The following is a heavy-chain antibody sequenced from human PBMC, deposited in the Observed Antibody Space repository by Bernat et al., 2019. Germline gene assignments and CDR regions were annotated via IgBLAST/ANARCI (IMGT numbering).Heavy chain of an antibody. D-gene: IGHD1-26*01. J-gene: IGHJ4*02. Sequence: QVQLVESGGGVVQPGRSLRLSCAASGFTFSSYGMHWVRQAPGKGLEWVAVISYDGSNKYYADSVKGRLTISRDNSKNTLYLQMNSLRAEDTAVYYCAKDGGWELLSPFDYWGQGTLVTVSS. CDR3: AKDGGWELLSPFDY. CDR1: GFTFSSYG. V-gene: IGHV3-30*18. CDR2: ISYDGSNK.